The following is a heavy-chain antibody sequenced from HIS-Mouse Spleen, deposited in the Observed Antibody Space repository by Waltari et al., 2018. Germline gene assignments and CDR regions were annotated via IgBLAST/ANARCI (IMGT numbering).Heavy chain of an antibody. CDR2: IDWVDDK. J-gene: IGHJ4*02. D-gene: IGHD6-19*01. V-gene: IGHV2-70*15. CDR1: GFSLSTSGMC. Sequence: QVTLRESGPALVKPTQTLTLTCTFSGFSLSTSGMCVSWIRQPQGKALEWLARIDWVDDKYNSTSLKTRLTISRETSKTQLVLTMTNMDPLDTATYYCARIAEGYTSGWYAFDYWGQGTLVTVSS. CDR3: ARIAEGYTSGWYAFDY.